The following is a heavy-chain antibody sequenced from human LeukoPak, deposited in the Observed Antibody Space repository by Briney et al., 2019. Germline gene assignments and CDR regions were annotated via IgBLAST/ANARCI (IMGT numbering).Heavy chain of an antibody. V-gene: IGHV4-34*01. J-gene: IGHJ4*02. CDR1: GGSFSGYY. CDR2: INHSGST. CDR3: ARAIYGYLDY. Sequence: PSETLSLTCAVYGGSFSGYYWSWIRQPPGKGLEWIGEINHSGSTNYNPSLKSRVTISVDTSKNQFSLKLSSVTAADTAVYYCARAIYGYLDYWGQGTLVTVSS. D-gene: IGHD2/OR15-2a*01.